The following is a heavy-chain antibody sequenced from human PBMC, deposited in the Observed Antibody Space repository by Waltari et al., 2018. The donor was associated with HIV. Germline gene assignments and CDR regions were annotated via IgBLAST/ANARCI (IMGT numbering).Heavy chain of an antibody. V-gene: IGHV3-23*04. CDR2: ISGSAVTT. Sequence: EVQLVESGGGLVQPGGSLRLSCAASGFTFRSYAINWVRQAPGKGLEWVSTISGSAVTTYYADSVRGRFTISKDSSKNTVFLQMNNLRDKDTAIYYCARTGWYRRGDFDYWGQGILVTVSS. J-gene: IGHJ4*02. D-gene: IGHD6-19*01. CDR3: ARTGWYRRGDFDY. CDR1: GFTFRSYA.